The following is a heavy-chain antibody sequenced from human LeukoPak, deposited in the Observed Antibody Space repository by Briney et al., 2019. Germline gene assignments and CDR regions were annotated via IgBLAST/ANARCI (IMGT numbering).Heavy chain of an antibody. D-gene: IGHD6-6*01. V-gene: IGHV3-23*01. CDR2: ISGSGGST. J-gene: IGHJ4*02. Sequence: GGSLRLSCAASGFTFSSYAMSWVRQAPGKGLEWVSAISGSGGSTYYADSVKGRFTISRDNSKNTLYLQMNSLRAEDTAVYYCALPSSAARRIAARPASGSYFDYWGRGTLVTVSS. CDR1: GFTFSSYA. CDR3: ALPSSAARRIAARPASGSYFDY.